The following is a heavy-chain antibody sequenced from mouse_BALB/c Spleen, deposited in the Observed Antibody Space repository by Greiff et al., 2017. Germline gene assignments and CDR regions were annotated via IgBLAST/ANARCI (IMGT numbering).Heavy chain of an antibody. CDR1: GFNIKDYY. CDR3: ARGVYYDYDGGAY. V-gene: IGHV14-1*02. D-gene: IGHD2-4*01. J-gene: IGHJ2*01. Sequence: VQLQQSGAELVRPGALVKLSCKASGFNIKDYYMHWVKQRPEQGLEWIGWIDPENGNTIYDPKFQGKASITADTSSNTAYLQLSSLTSEDTAVYYCARGVYYDYDGGAYWGQGTTLTVSS. CDR2: IDPENGNT.